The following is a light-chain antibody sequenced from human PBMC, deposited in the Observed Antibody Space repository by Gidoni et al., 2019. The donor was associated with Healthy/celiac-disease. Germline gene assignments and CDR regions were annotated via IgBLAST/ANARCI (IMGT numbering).Light chain of an antibody. CDR2: DVN. CDR1: SSEVGTYKF. J-gene: IGLJ1*01. Sequence: QSALAQPRSVSGSPGQTVTISCTGTSSEVGTYKFVSWYQQHPGKAPNVVIFDVNQRPSGVPDRFSGSKSGATASLTISGLQADDEADYYCCSYAGTDIHYVFGTGTKVTVL. CDR3: CSYAGTDIHYV. V-gene: IGLV2-11*01.